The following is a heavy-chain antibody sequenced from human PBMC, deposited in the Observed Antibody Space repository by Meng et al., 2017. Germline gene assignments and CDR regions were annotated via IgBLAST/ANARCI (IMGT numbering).Heavy chain of an antibody. V-gene: IGHV1-2*06. Sequence: QLQVVQSGAEVKKPGAGVEVSCKASGYTFTDYYMLWVRQAPGEGLEWMGQINPNSGGTNYAQTFQGRVTMTWDTSISTAYMELSRLRSDDTAVYYCARDRGSGWSKGAWGQGTLVTVSS. CDR2: INPNSGGT. J-gene: IGHJ5*02. CDR1: GYTFTDYY. CDR3: ARDRGSGWSKGA. D-gene: IGHD6-19*01.